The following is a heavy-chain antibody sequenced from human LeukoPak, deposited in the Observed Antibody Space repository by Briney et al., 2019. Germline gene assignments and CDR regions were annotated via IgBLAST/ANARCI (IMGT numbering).Heavy chain of an antibody. CDR2: INPNSGGT. D-gene: IGHD3-10*01. V-gene: IGHV1-2*02. CDR3: AREGRNYYGMDV. CDR1: GYTLTGYY. J-gene: IGHJ6*02. Sequence: ASVKVSCKASGYTLTGYYMHWVRQAPGQGLEWMGWINPNSGGTNYAQNFQGRVTMTRDTSISTAYMELSTLTSDDTAVYYCAREGRNYYGMDVWGQGTTVTVSS.